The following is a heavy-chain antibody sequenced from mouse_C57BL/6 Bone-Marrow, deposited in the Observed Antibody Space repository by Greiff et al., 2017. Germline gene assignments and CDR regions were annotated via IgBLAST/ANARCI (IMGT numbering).Heavy chain of an antibody. J-gene: IGHJ2*01. Sequence: QVQLKESGAELAKPGASVKLSCKASGYTFTSYWMHWVKQRPGQGLEWIGYINPSSGYTKYNQKFKGKATLTVDTSSSTAYMQLSSLTSEDSAVYYCASDGYYDYWGQGTTLTVSS. V-gene: IGHV1-7*01. CDR2: INPSSGYT. CDR3: ASDGYYDY. CDR1: GYTFTSYW. D-gene: IGHD2-3*01.